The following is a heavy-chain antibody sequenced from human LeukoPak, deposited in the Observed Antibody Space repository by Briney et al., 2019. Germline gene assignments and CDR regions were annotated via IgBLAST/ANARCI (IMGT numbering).Heavy chain of an antibody. J-gene: IGHJ3*02. D-gene: IGHD3-22*01. Sequence: PGGSLRLSCAASGFTFSTYSMNWVRQAPGKGLEWVSSISSSSSYIYYADSVKGRFTISRDNVKNSLYLQMNSLRAEDTAVYYCARAKVVVVRDAFDIWGQGTMVTVSS. CDR2: ISSSSSYI. CDR1: GFTFSTYS. CDR3: ARAKVVVVRDAFDI. V-gene: IGHV3-21*01.